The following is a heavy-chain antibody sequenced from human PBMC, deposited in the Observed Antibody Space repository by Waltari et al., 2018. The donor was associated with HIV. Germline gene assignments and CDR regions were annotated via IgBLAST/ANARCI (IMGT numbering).Heavy chain of an antibody. CDR1: GFPISSYS. Sequence: EFQLVDSGGGLVQPGGSLRISCAASGFPISSYSMSWVRQAPGKGLEWVAIMNEDGSKKDYVDSVKGRFTISRDNARNSLYLQMNKLRRGDTAVYYCGRGGLRDYWGQGTLVTVSS. D-gene: IGHD3-16*01. CDR3: GRGGLRDY. V-gene: IGHV3-7*01. J-gene: IGHJ4*02. CDR2: MNEDGSKK.